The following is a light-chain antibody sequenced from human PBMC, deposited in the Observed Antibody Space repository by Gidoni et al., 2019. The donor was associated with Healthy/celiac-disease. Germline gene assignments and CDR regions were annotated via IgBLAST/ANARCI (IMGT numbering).Light chain of an antibody. V-gene: IGLV3-1*01. CDR1: KLGDKY. CDR2: QDS. CDR3: QAWDSSTVV. Sequence: SYELTQPPPVSVSPGQTASITCSGDKLGDKYACCYQQKPGQSPVLVIYQDSKRPSGIPERFSGSNSGNTATLTISGTQAMDEADYYCQAWDSSTVVFGGGTKLXV. J-gene: IGLJ2*01.